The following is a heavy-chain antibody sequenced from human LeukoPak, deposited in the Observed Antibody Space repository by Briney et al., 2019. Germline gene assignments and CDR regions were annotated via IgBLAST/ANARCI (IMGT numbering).Heavy chain of an antibody. CDR1: GGSISSYY. CDR3: ARYYGSGIDYYYGMDV. Sequence: SETLSLTCTVSGGSISSYYWSWIRQPPGKGLEWIGYIYYSGSTNYNPSLKSRVTISVDSSKNQFSLKLSSVTAADTAVYYCARYYGSGIDYYYGMDVWGQGTTVTVSS. CDR2: IYYSGST. V-gene: IGHV4-59*01. D-gene: IGHD3-10*01. J-gene: IGHJ6*02.